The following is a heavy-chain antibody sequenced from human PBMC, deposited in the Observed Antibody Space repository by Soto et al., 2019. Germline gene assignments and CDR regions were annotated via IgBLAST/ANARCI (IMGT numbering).Heavy chain of an antibody. Sequence: KPSETLSLTCTVSGGSISSGDYYWSWIRQPPGKGLEWIGYIYYSGSTYYNPSLKSRVTISVDTSKNQFSLKLSSVTAADTAVYYCASSAPYYGMDVWGQGTTVTVSS. J-gene: IGHJ6*02. CDR1: GGSISSGDYY. CDR2: IYYSGST. V-gene: IGHV4-30-4*01. D-gene: IGHD3-10*01. CDR3: ASSAPYYGMDV.